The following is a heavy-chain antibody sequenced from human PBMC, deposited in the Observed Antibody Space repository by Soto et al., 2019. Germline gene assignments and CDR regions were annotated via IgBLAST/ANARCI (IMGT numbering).Heavy chain of an antibody. D-gene: IGHD1-26*01. CDR1: GFTFSSYA. Sequence: GGSLRLSCAASGFTFSSYAMSWVRQAPGKGLEWVSAISGSGGSTYYADSVKGRFTISRDNSKNTLYLQMNSLRAEDTAVYYCAKAPFSGSKNRYFDYWGQGTLVTVSS. CDR2: ISGSGGST. J-gene: IGHJ4*02. CDR3: AKAPFSGSKNRYFDY. V-gene: IGHV3-23*01.